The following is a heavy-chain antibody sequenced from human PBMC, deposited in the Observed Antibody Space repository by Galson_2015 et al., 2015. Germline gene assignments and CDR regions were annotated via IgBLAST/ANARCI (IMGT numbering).Heavy chain of an antibody. CDR3: ARDRSSSSPGYYYYYMDV. D-gene: IGHD6-13*01. J-gene: IGHJ6*03. Sequence: SVKVSCKASGYTFTGYYMHWVRQAPGQGLEWMGWINPNSGGTNYAQKFQGWVTMTRDTSISTAYMELSRLRSDDTAVYYCARDRSSSSPGYYYYYMDVWGKGTTVTVSS. V-gene: IGHV1-2*04. CDR1: GYTFTGYY. CDR2: INPNSGGT.